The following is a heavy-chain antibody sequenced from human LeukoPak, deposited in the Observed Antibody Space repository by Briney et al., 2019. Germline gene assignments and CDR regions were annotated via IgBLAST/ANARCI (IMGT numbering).Heavy chain of an antibody. V-gene: IGHV4-34*01. J-gene: IGHJ4*02. CDR2: INHSGST. D-gene: IGHD2-21*01. CDR1: GGSFSGYY. Sequence: ASETLSLTCAVYGGSFSGYYWSWIRQPPGKGLEWIGEINHSGSTNYNPSLKSRVTISVDTSKNQFSLKLSSVTAADTAVYYCATYYRASSFDYWGQGTLVTVSS. CDR3: ATYYRASSFDY.